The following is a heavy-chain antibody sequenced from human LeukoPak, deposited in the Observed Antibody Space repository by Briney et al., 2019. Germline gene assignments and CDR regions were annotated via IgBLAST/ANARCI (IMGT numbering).Heavy chain of an antibody. J-gene: IGHJ4*02. D-gene: IGHD3-3*01. V-gene: IGHV4-34*01. Sequence: PSETLSLTCAVYGGSFSGYYWSWIRQPPGKGLEWIGEINHSGSTNYNPSLKSRVTISVDTSKNQFSLKLSSVTAADTAVYYCARAHYTFSRYGGFDYWGQGTLVTVSP. CDR3: ARAHYTFSRYGGFDY. CDR2: INHSGST. CDR1: GGSFSGYY.